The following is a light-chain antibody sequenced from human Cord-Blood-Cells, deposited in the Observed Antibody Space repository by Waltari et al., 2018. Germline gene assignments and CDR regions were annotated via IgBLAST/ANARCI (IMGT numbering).Light chain of an antibody. J-gene: IGKJ5*01. CDR2: DAS. V-gene: IGKV3-11*01. Sequence: EIVLTQSPATLSLSPGERATLSCRASQSVSSYLAWYQQKHGQAPRLLIYDASNRATGIPARFSGSGSGTDFTLTISSLEPEDFAVYYCQQRSNWPPEITFGQGTRLEIK. CDR3: QQRSNWPPEIT. CDR1: QSVSSY.